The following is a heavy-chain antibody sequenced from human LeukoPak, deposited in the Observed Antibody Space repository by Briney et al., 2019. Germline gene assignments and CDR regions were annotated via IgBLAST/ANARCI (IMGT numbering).Heavy chain of an antibody. CDR3: ARDLDYGDYVGAFDI. D-gene: IGHD4-17*01. Sequence: GSLRLSCAASGFTLSSYGMNWVRQAPGKGLGWVSSISSSSSYIYYADSVKGRFTISRDNAKNSLYLQMNSLRAEDTAVYYCARDLDYGDYVGAFDIWGQGTMVTVSS. J-gene: IGHJ3*02. CDR2: ISSSSSYI. CDR1: GFTLSSYG. V-gene: IGHV3-21*01.